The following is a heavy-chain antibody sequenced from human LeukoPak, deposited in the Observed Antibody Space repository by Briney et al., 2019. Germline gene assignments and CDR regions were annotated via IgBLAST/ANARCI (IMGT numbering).Heavy chain of an antibody. CDR2: IDPSAGST. CDR1: GYTFTNYY. Sequence: ASVKVSCKASGYTFTNYYMHWVRQAPGQGLEWMGVIDPSAGSTTYARKFQGRVTMTRDTSTTTVYMNLRSLRSEDTAVYYCARGRYYTDTSGFSPLDPWGQGTLVTVSS. D-gene: IGHD3-22*01. V-gene: IGHV1-46*01. CDR3: ARGRYYTDTSGFSPLDP. J-gene: IGHJ5*02.